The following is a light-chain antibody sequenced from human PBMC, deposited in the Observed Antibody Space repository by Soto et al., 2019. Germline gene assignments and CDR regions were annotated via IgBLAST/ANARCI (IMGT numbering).Light chain of an antibody. CDR3: QQYGSSL. Sequence: EIVLTQSPGTLSLSPGERATLSCRASQSVSSSYLAWYQQKPGQAPRLLIYCASRRATGIPDRFSGSGSGTDFTLTISRLEPEDFAVYYCQQYGSSLFGPGTKVDIK. V-gene: IGKV3-20*01. J-gene: IGKJ3*01. CDR2: CAS. CDR1: QSVSSSY.